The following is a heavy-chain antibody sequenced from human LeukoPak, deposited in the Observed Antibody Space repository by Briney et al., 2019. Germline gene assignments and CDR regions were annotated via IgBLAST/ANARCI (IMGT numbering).Heavy chain of an antibody. CDR1: GFTFSTSW. Sequence: GGSLRLSCAASGFTFSTSWMHWVRQAPGKGLVWVSHINNDGSSTTYADSVKGRFTISRDNAKNSLYLQMNSLRAEDTAVYYCARDRAAYYDSSGYYFLGYWGQGTLVTVSS. CDR3: ARDRAAYYDSSGYYFLGY. D-gene: IGHD3-22*01. J-gene: IGHJ4*02. CDR2: INNDGSST. V-gene: IGHV3-74*03.